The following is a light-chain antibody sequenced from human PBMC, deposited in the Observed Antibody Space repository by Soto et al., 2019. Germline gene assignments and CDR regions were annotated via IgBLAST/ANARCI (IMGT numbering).Light chain of an antibody. CDR1: SSDVGGYNY. V-gene: IGLV2-14*01. CDR3: SSYTGSSPHVV. J-gene: IGLJ2*01. Sequence: QSALTQPASVSGSPGQSITISCTGTSSDVGGYNYVSWYQQHPGKAPKLMIYDVSNRPSGVSNRFSGSKSGNTASLTISGLRAGDEADYYCSSYTGSSPHVVFGGGTKLTVL. CDR2: DVS.